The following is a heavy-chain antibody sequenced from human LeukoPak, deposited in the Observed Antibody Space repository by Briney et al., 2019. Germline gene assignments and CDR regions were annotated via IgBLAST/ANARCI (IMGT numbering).Heavy chain of an antibody. J-gene: IGHJ5*02. Sequence: SETLSLTCTVSGASISSYYWTWIRQPAGEGLEWIGRIYTSGSTNYNPSLKSRVTMSVDTSKNQFSLKLSSVTAADTAVYYCARAKRWGYGSGSYYNGYNWFDPWGQGTLVTVSS. CDR1: GASISSYY. CDR2: IYTSGST. CDR3: ARAKRWGYGSGSYYNGYNWFDP. D-gene: IGHD3-10*01. V-gene: IGHV4-4*07.